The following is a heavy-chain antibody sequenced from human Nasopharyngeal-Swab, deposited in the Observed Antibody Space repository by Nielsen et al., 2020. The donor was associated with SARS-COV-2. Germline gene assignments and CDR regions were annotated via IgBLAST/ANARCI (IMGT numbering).Heavy chain of an antibody. Sequence: GGSLRLSCVASGFTFSSYNMHWVRQAPGKGLEWVSCISSSSSYIYYEDSVKGRFTISRDNAENSLYLQMNSLRAEDTAVYYCAAYYASGSYSSGSSNYYYYGKDVWGQGTTVTVSS. CDR1: GFTFSSYN. D-gene: IGHD3-10*01. V-gene: IGHV3-21*01. CDR2: ISSSSSYI. CDR3: AAYYASGSYSSGSSNYYYYGKDV. J-gene: IGHJ6*02.